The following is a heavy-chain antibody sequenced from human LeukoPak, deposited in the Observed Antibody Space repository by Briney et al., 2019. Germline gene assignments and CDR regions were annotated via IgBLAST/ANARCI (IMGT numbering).Heavy chain of an antibody. Sequence: GRSLRLSCAASGFTFSSYGLHWVRQAPGKGLEWVAVIWYDGSDKYYADSVKGRFTVSRDDSRHTLYLQMNSLRAEDSAVYYCARGWYYDILAGPQGADLWGQGTLVIVSS. D-gene: IGHD3-9*01. J-gene: IGHJ5*02. CDR2: IWYDGSDK. CDR3: ARGWYYDILAGPQGADL. CDR1: GFTFSSYG. V-gene: IGHV3-33*01.